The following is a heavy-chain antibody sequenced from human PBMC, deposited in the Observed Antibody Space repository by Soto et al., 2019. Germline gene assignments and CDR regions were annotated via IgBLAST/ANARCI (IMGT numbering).Heavy chain of an antibody. J-gene: IGHJ6*04. V-gene: IGHV4-34*01. CDR2: INHSGSA. CDR3: ARGGYRPKGMDV. D-gene: IGHD6-13*01. Sequence: SETLSLTCAVYGGSFSGYYWSWIRQPPGKGLEWIGEINHSGSANYNPSLKSRVTISVDTSKNQFSLKLSSVTAEDTAVYYCARGGYRPKGMDVWGKGTTVTVSS. CDR1: GGSFSGYY.